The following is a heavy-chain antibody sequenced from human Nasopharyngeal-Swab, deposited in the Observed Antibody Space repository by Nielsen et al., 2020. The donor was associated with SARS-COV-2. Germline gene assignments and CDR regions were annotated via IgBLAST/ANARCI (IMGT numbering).Heavy chain of an antibody. CDR3: ARDGLDYDFWSAYFMDV. D-gene: IGHD3-3*01. V-gene: IGHV3-33*05. CDR2: ISHDGNKK. Sequence: VRQAPGKGLEWVAVISHDGNKKFSADSVKGRFTISRDNAKNSLYLQMNSLRAEDTAVYYCARDGLDYDFWSAYFMDVWGQGTTVTVSS. J-gene: IGHJ6*02.